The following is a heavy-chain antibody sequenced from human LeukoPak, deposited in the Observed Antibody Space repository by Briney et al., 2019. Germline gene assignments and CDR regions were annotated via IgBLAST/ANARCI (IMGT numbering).Heavy chain of an antibody. CDR3: ARSDWFDP. V-gene: IGHV3-74*01. J-gene: IGHJ5*02. Sequence: PGGSLRLSCAASGFTFSGHWMHWVRQVSGKGLVWVSRSKSDGSSTSYADSVKGRFTISRDNAKNTLYLQMNSLRVEDTAVYYCARSDWFDPWGQGTLVTVSS. CDR2: SKSDGSST. CDR1: GFTFSGHW.